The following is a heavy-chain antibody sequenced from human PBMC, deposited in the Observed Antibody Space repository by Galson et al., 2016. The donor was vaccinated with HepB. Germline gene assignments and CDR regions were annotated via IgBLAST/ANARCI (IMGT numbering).Heavy chain of an antibody. CDR2: IWFDGSNK. CDR3: AKDHSSAYDTSGYYPYYFDS. Sequence: SLRLSCAASGFTFNXXXMHWVRQAXGMGLEWVAVIWFDGSNKYYADSVKGRFTISRDNSTNTLSLQMNNLRGEDTAVYFCAKDHSSAYDTSGYYPYYFDSWGQGALVTVSS. J-gene: IGHJ4*02. D-gene: IGHD3-22*01. V-gene: IGHV3-33*06. CDR1: GFTFNXXX.